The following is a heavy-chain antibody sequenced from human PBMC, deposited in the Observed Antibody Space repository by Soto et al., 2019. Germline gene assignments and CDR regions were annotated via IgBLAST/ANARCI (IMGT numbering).Heavy chain of an antibody. D-gene: IGHD4-4*01. Sequence: VASVKVSCKASGGTFSSYAISWVRQAPGQGLEWMGGIIPIFGTANYAQKFQGRVTITADESTSTAYMELSSLRSEDTAVYYCAGGNSGGYYYYGMDVWGQGTTVTVSS. J-gene: IGHJ6*02. CDR3: AGGNSGGYYYYGMDV. CDR1: GGTFSSYA. CDR2: IIPIFGTA. V-gene: IGHV1-69*13.